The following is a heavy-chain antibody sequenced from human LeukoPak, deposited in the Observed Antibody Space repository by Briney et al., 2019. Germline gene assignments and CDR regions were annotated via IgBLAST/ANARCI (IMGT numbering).Heavy chain of an antibody. Sequence: PGGSLTLPCVASGFTFSSYWMIWVRQAPGKGPEWVANIKQDSGEIYYVDSVKGRFTISRDNAKNSLYLQMNSLRAEDTAVYYCARDKIVGPTRFDYWGQGILVTVSS. CDR1: GFTFSSYW. CDR2: IKQDSGEI. V-gene: IGHV3-7*01. CDR3: ARDKIVGPTRFDY. J-gene: IGHJ4*02. D-gene: IGHD1-26*01.